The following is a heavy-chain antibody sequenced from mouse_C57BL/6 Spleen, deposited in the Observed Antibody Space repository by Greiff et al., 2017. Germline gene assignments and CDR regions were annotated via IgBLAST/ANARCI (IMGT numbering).Heavy chain of an antibody. D-gene: IGHD1-1*01. CDR2: IYPRSGNT. J-gene: IGHJ1*03. CDR3: ARGGTTVVADWYFDV. V-gene: IGHV1-81*01. Sequence: VQLQQPGAELARPGASVKLSCKASGYTFTSYGISWVKQRTGQGLEWIGEIYPRSGNTYYNEKFKGKATLTADKSSSTAYMELRSLTSEDSAVYFCARGGTTVVADWYFDVWGTGTTVTVSS. CDR1: GYTFTSYG.